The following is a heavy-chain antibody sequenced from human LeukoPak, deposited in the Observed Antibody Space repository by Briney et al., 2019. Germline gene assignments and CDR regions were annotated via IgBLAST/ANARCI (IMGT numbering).Heavy chain of an antibody. Sequence: QPGGSLRLSCAASGFTLSSNYMSWVREAPGKGLEWGSIIYNGGSTYYADSVKRRFAISTDNSKTTLYLQMNSLRAEDTAVYYCARGEEDWGKGTPVTVSS. J-gene: IGHJ4*02. CDR1: GFTLSSNY. V-gene: IGHV3-66*01. CDR3: ARGEED. CDR2: IYNGGST.